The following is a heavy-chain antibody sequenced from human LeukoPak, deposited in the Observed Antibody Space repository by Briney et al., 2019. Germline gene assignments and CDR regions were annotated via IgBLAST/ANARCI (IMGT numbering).Heavy chain of an antibody. Sequence: PSATLSLTCTVSGGSISSYYWSWIRQPPGKGLEWIGYIYYSGSTNYNPSLKSRVTISVDTSKNQFSLKLSSVTAADTAVYYCARDAYYYDSSGKITRWFDPWGQGTLVTVSS. CDR1: GGSISSYY. CDR2: IYYSGST. CDR3: ARDAYYYDSSGKITRWFDP. V-gene: IGHV4-59*01. J-gene: IGHJ5*02. D-gene: IGHD3-22*01.